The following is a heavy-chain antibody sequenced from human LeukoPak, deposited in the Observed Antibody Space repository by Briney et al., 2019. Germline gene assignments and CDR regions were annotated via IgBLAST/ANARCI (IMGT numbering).Heavy chain of an antibody. V-gene: IGHV3-23*01. J-gene: IGHJ4*02. Sequence: GGSLRLSCTTSGFTFSSYAMSWVRQAPGKGLEWVSALSGSGGNTYYADSVKGRFTISRDNSKNTLYLQMNSLRAEDTAKYYCAKVASLCTSTSCVRGGFDYWGQGTLVTVSS. CDR2: LSGSGGNT. CDR1: GFTFSSYA. CDR3: AKVASLCTSTSCVRGGFDY. D-gene: IGHD2-2*01.